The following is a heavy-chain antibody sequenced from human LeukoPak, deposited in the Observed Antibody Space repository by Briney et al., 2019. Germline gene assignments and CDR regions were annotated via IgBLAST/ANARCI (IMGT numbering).Heavy chain of an antibody. V-gene: IGHV1-46*01. Sequence: ASVKVSCKASGYTFTSCYMHWVRQAPGQGLEWMGIINPSGGSTSYAQKFQGRVTMTRDMSTSTVYMELSSLRSEDTAVYYCARVSYCSGGSCYDGSLDYWGQGTLVTVSS. CDR1: GYTFTSCY. J-gene: IGHJ4*02. CDR3: ARVSYCSGGSCYDGSLDY. CDR2: INPSGGST. D-gene: IGHD2-15*01.